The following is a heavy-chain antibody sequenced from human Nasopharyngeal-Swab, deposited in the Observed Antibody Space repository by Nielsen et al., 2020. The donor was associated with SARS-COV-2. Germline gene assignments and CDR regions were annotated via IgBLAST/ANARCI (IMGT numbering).Heavy chain of an antibody. CDR2: INTNTGNP. CDR3: ARVRIVGATAFFDF. Sequence: ASVKVSCKASGYTCTTYAMNWVRQAPAQGLEWMGWINTNTGNPTYAQGFTGRFVFSLDTSVSTAYLQISSLKAEDTAVYYYARVRIVGATAFFDFWGQGTLVTVSS. J-gene: IGHJ4*02. D-gene: IGHD1-26*01. CDR1: GYTCTTYA. V-gene: IGHV7-4-1*02.